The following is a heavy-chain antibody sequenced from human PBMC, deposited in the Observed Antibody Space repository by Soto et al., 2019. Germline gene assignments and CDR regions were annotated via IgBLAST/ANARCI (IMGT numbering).Heavy chain of an antibody. D-gene: IGHD3-10*01. J-gene: IGHJ4*02. V-gene: IGHV3-53*01. CDR1: GSTGSSNC. CDR2: IYSGGSI. CDR3: ASPEGPGAFDY. Sequence: VVSMRLCCAVAGSTGSSNCMSWVRQAPGKGLEWVSVIYSGGSIYYADSVKGRFTISRDNAKNSLYLQMNSLRAEDTAVYYCASPEGPGAFDYWGQGTLVTVSS.